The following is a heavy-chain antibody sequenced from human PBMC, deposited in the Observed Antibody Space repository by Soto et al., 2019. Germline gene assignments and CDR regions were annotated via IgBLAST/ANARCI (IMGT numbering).Heavy chain of an antibody. D-gene: IGHD3-10*01. V-gene: IGHV1-8*01. CDR3: ARGGTMVRGVIDGMDV. CDR1: GYTFTSYD. J-gene: IGHJ6*02. CDR2: MNPKSGNT. Sequence: QVQLVQSGAEVKKPGASVKVSCKASGYTFTSYDINWVRQATGQGLEWMGWMNPKSGNTGYAQKFQGRVTMTRNTSISTAYMELSSLRSEDTAVYYCARGGTMVRGVIDGMDVWGQGTTVTVSS.